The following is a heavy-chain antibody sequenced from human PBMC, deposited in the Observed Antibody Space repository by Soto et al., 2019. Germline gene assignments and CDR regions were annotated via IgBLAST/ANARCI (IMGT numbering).Heavy chain of an antibody. Sequence: SETLSLTCSVSGGSISSGYYYWSWIRQPAGKGLEWIGRIYTSGSTNYNPSLKSRVTISVNTSKNQFSLQLSSVTAADTAVYYCAGGGRATNYYYYYGMDVWGQGTTVTVSS. D-gene: IGHD3-16*01. J-gene: IGHJ6*02. CDR3: AGGGRATNYYYYYGMDV. CDR1: GGSISSGYYY. CDR2: IYTSGST. V-gene: IGHV4-61*02.